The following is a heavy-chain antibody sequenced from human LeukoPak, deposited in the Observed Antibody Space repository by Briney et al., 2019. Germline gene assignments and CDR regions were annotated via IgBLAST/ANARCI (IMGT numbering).Heavy chain of an antibody. D-gene: IGHD3-22*01. CDR2: ISGRGGST. Sequence: GGSLRLSCAASGFTFSSYAMSWVRQAPGKGLEGVSAISGRGGSTYYADSVKGRFTISRDNSKNTLYLQMNSLRAEDTAVYYCAKDKALYYYDSSGYLAYYYYYIDVWGKGTTVTVSS. CDR3: AKDKALYYYDSSGYLAYYYYYIDV. V-gene: IGHV3-23*01. J-gene: IGHJ6*03. CDR1: GFTFSSYA.